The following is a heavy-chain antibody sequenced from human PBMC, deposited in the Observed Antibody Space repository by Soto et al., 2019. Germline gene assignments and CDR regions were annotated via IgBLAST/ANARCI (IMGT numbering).Heavy chain of an antibody. Sequence: QVQLVQSGGEVKKPGASVKVSCKASGDTVSNYGISWVRQAPGQGLEWMGWISLYNGHTNYAQKLQGRVTLTTDTSTSTAYMELRSLRSADTAVYYCARATSIAVAGKESWGQGTLVSVSS. V-gene: IGHV1-18*01. J-gene: IGHJ4*02. D-gene: IGHD6-19*01. CDR1: GDTVSNYG. CDR3: ARATSIAVAGKES. CDR2: ISLYNGHT.